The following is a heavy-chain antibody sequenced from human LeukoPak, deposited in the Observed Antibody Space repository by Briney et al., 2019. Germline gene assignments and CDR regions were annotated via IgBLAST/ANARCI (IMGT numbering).Heavy chain of an antibody. V-gene: IGHV3-11*04. D-gene: IGHD6-6*01. CDR1: GFTFSDYY. CDR2: ISSSGNTI. CDR3: ARDLSSSSTAYLQH. Sequence: PGGSLRLSCAASGFTFSDYYMSWIRQAPGKGLEWVSYISSSGNTIYYADSVRGRFTISRDNAKNSLYLQMNSLRAEDTAVYYCARDLSSSSTAYLQHWGQGTLVTVSS. J-gene: IGHJ1*01.